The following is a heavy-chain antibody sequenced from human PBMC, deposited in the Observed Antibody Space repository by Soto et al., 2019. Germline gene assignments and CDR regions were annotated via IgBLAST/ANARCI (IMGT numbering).Heavy chain of an antibody. CDR2: ISAYNGNT. V-gene: IGHV1-18*04. CDR1: GYTFTSYG. D-gene: IGHD1-26*01. J-gene: IGHJ6*02. Sequence: AASVKVSCKASGYTFTSYGISWVRQAPGQGLEWMGWISAYNGNTNYAQKLQGRVTMTTDTSTSTAYMELRSLRSDDTAVYYCARDDGTPTYYYYGMDVWGQGTTVTVSS. CDR3: ARDDGTPTYYYYGMDV.